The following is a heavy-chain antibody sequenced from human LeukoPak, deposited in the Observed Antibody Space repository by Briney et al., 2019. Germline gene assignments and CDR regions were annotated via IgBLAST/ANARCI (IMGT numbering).Heavy chain of an antibody. Sequence: PGGSLRLSCAASGFTFSSFWMTWVRQAPGKGLEWVGNINPDGSQKYYFDSVKGRFTISRDNAKNSLYLQMNSLRAEDTAVYYCEGRYSGYDQFGVLFDYWGQGTLVTVSS. CDR1: GFTFSSFW. V-gene: IGHV3-7*01. CDR3: EGRYSGYDQFGVLFDY. D-gene: IGHD5-12*01. J-gene: IGHJ4*02. CDR2: INPDGSQK.